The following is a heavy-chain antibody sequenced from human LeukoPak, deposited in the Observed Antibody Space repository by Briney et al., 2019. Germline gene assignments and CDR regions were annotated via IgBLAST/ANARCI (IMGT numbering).Heavy chain of an antibody. CDR2: INWTGGST. D-gene: IGHD6-19*01. J-gene: IGHJ4*02. Sequence: RRSLRLSCAASGFTFDDYAISWDRQAPGKGLALASGINWTGGSTGYADSVKGRLTISRDNAKNSLYLQMNSLRAEDTALYYCARYGYSSGWYYFDYWGQGTLVTVSS. CDR3: ARYGYSSGWYYFDY. V-gene: IGHV3-20*04. CDR1: GFTFDDYA.